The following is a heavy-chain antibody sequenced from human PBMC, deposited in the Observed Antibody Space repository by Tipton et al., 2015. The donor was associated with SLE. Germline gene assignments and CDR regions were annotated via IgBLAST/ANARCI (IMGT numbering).Heavy chain of an antibody. D-gene: IGHD5-12*01. CDR3: AREGSGYSGDDAPDSERPFEY. CDR1: GYTFTGYY. V-gene: IGHV1-2*02. Sequence: QLVQSGAEVKKPGASVKVSCKASGYTFTGYYMHWVRQAPGQGLEWMGWINPNSGGTNYAQKFQGRVTMTRDTSISTAYMELSSLRSEDTAVYYCAREGSGYSGDDAPDSERPFEYWGQETLVTVAS. CDR2: INPNSGGT. J-gene: IGHJ4*02.